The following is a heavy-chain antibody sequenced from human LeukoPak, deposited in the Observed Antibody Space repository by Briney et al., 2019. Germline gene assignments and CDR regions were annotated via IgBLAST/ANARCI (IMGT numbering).Heavy chain of an antibody. J-gene: IGHJ4*02. CDR2: IIPIFGTA. CDR1: GYTFTGYY. CDR3: AREPGRDGYNHFDY. Sequence: ASVKVSCKASGYTFTGYYMHWVRQAPGQGLEWMGGIIPIFGTANYAQKFQGRVTITADESTSTAYMELSSLRSEDTAVYYCAREPGRDGYNHFDYWGQGTLVTVSS. D-gene: IGHD5-24*01. V-gene: IGHV1-69*13.